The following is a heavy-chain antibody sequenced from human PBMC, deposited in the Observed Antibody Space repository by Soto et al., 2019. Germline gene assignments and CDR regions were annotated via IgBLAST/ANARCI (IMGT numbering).Heavy chain of an antibody. CDR3: AREILEGSGSYYLDYYYGMDV. CDR1: GFTFSSYS. CDR2: ISSSSSYI. Sequence: GGSLRLSCAASGFTFSSYSMNWVRQAPGKGLEWVSSISSSSSYIYYADSVKGRFTISRDNAKNSLYLQMNSLRAEDTAVYYCAREILEGSGSYYLDYYYGMDVWGQGTTVTVSS. D-gene: IGHD3-10*01. J-gene: IGHJ6*02. V-gene: IGHV3-21*01.